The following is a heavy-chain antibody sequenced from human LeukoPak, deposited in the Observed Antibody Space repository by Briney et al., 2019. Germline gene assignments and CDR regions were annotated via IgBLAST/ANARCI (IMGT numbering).Heavy chain of an antibody. CDR1: GGSISSSSYY. V-gene: IGHV4-39*01. Sequence: SETLSLTCTVSGGSISSSSYYWGWIRQPPGKGLEWIGSIYYSGSTYYNPSLKSRVTISVDTSKNQFSLKLSSVTAAGTAVYYCARLFYGDYPNYYYMDVWGKGTTVTVSS. J-gene: IGHJ6*03. D-gene: IGHD4-17*01. CDR3: ARLFYGDYPNYYYMDV. CDR2: IYYSGST.